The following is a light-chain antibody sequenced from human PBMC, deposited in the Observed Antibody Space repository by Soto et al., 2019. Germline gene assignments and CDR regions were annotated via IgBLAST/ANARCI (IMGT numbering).Light chain of an antibody. CDR1: SSNIGAGYD. Sequence: QSVLTQPPSVSVAPGQRVTISCTGSSSNIGAGYDVHWYQQLPGTAPKLLIYRNSNRPSGVPDRFSGSKSGTSASLAITGLQAEDEADYYCHSYDSSLSGVVFGGGTKLTVL. J-gene: IGLJ2*01. V-gene: IGLV1-40*01. CDR2: RNS. CDR3: HSYDSSLSGVV.